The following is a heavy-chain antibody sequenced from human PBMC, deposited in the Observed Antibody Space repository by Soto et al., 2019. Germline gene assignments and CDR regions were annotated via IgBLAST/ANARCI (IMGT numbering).Heavy chain of an antibody. CDR1: GLLFSNYK. D-gene: IGHD2-8*01. CDR2: ISTDGSIT. V-gene: IGHV3-74*01. J-gene: IGHJ4*02. CDR3: ARDTNGLHY. Sequence: TGGSLRHSCAASGLLFSNYKMHWVRQAPGKGLVWVSRISTDGSITDYADSVKGRFTVSRDNAKNTLYLQMNSLRVDDTAVYYCARDTNGLHYWGQGTLLTVSS.